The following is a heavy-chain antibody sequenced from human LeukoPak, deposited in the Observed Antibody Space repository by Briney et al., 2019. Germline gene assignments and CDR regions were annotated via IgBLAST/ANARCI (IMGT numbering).Heavy chain of an antibody. Sequence: SGTLSLTCTVSGGSISSYYWSWIRQPPGKGLEWIGSIYCSGSTYYNPSLKSRVTISVDTSKNQFSLKLSSVTAADTAVYYCARAARGYSSYDYWGQGTLVTVSS. J-gene: IGHJ4*02. CDR3: ARAARGYSSYDY. D-gene: IGHD5-18*01. CDR1: GGSISSYY. CDR2: IYCSGST. V-gene: IGHV4-59*12.